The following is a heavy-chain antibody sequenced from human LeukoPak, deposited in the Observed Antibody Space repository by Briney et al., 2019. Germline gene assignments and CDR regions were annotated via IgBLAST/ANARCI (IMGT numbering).Heavy chain of an antibody. V-gene: IGHV1-18*01. CDR2: ISAYNGNT. Sequence: ASVKVSCKASGYTFTSYGISWERQAPGQGLAWMGWISAYNGNTNYAQKLQGRVTMTTDTSTSTAYMELRSLRSDDTAVYYCARDEDFRYFDWLLPYYYYYGMDVWGQGTTVTVSS. CDR3: ARDEDFRYFDWLLPYYYYYGMDV. D-gene: IGHD3-9*01. J-gene: IGHJ6*02. CDR1: GYTFTSYG.